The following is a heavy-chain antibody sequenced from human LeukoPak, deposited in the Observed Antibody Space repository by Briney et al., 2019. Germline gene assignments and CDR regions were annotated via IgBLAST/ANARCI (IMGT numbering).Heavy chain of an antibody. CDR3: ARNTPEDAFDV. V-gene: IGHV3-7*02. CDR2: ISQDGSQK. J-gene: IGHJ3*01. Sequence: PGGSLRLSCVASGFTFSNYWMTWVRQAPEKGLEWVASISQDGSQKYYVDSVKGRFTISRDNAKNSLYLQINSLRAEDTAVYYCARNTPEDAFDVWGQGTMVTVSS. CDR1: GFTFSNYW.